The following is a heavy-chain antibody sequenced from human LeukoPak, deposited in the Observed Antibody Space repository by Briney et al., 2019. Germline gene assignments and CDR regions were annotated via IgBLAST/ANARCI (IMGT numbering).Heavy chain of an antibody. D-gene: IGHD2-15*01. CDR1: GVTFSSYG. CDR2: IYSGGST. V-gene: IGHV3-NL1*01. CDR3: ASGYCSGGSCYPVYLDY. J-gene: IGHJ4*02. Sequence: GGSLRLSCAASGVTFSSYGMHWVRQAPGKGLEWVSIIYSGGSTYYTDSVKGRFTISRDNSKNTLYLQMNSLRAEDTAVYYCASGYCSGGSCYPVYLDYWGQGTLVTVSS.